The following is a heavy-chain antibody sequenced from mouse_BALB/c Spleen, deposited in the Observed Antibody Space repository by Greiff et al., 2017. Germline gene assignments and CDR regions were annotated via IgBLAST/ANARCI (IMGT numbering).Heavy chain of an antibody. CDR3: ARHQGYYGSSFYAMDY. Sequence: VQLKESGGDLVKPGGSLKLSCAASGFTFSSYGMSWVRQTPDKRLEWVATISSGGSYTYYPDSVKGRFTISRDNAKNTLYLQMSSLKSEDTAMYYCARHQGYYGSSFYAMDYWGQGTSVTVSS. D-gene: IGHD1-1*01. CDR2: ISSGGSYT. V-gene: IGHV5-6*01. J-gene: IGHJ4*01. CDR1: GFTFSSYG.